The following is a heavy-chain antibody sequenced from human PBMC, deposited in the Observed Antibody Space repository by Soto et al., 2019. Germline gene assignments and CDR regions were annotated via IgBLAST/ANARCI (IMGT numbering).Heavy chain of an antibody. CDR1: GGPFSGYS. V-gene: IGHV4-34*01. J-gene: IGHJ5*02. D-gene: IGHD3-10*01. CDR2: INHSGRT. Sequence: SETLHNTCAHYGGPFSGYSWSWIRQPPGKGLEWIGEINHSGRTTYNPSLKSRVTISVDTSKNQFSLKLSSVTAADTAVYYCAREVVRGRYNWFDPWGQGTLVTVSS. CDR3: AREVVRGRYNWFDP.